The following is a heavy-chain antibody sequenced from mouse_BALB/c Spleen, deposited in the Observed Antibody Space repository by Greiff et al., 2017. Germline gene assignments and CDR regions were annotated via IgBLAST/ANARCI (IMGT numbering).Heavy chain of an antibody. CDR3: ASSIYDGYYGD. Sequence: EVQLQQSGPELVKPGASVKMSCKASGYTFTSYVMHWVKQKPGQGLEWIGYINPYNDGTKYNEKFKGKATLTSDKSSSTAYMELSSLTSEDSAVYYCASSIYDGYYGDWGQGTTLTVSS. D-gene: IGHD2-3*01. V-gene: IGHV1-14*01. CDR1: GYTFTSYV. J-gene: IGHJ2*01. CDR2: INPYNDGT.